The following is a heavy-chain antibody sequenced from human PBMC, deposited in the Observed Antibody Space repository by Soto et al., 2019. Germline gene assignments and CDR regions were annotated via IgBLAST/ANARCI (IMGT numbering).Heavy chain of an antibody. J-gene: IGHJ5*02. Sequence: QVQLQETGPGLVKPSQTLSLTCTVSGGSISSGGYYWSWLRQHPGKGLEWFGYIYYSGSTYYNPSLKSRVTISVDTSKNQFSLKLSSVTAADTAVYYCAERVRGENWCDPCGQGTLVTVSS. D-gene: IGHD3-10*01. CDR3: AERVRGENWCDP. V-gene: IGHV4-31*03. CDR1: GGSISSGGYY. CDR2: IYYSGST.